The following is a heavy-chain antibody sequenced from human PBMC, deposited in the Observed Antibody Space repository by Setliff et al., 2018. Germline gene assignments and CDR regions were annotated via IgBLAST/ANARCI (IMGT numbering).Heavy chain of an antibody. CDR2: IYTSGST. J-gene: IGHJ3*02. D-gene: IGHD1-26*01. CDR1: GGSISNYY. Sequence: SETLSLTCIVSGGSISNYYWSWIRQPAGKGLEWIGRIYTSGSTNHNPSLKSRVTMSVDTSKSQFSLKLSSVTAADTAVYYCARKGISALSGAFDMWGQGTMVTVSS. V-gene: IGHV4-4*07. CDR3: ARKGISALSGAFDM.